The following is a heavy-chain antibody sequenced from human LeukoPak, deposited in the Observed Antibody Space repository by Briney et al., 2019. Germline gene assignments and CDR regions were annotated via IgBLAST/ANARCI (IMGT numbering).Heavy chain of an antibody. CDR2: MSYDGTSE. V-gene: IGHV3-30-3*01. CDR1: GFTFSSYA. D-gene: IGHD5-24*01. J-gene: IGHJ4*02. CDR3: VRDRRDGKNLAYHFDF. Sequence: GSLRLSCAASGFTFSSYAMHWVRQAPGKGLEWVAVMSYDGTSEYYADSVRGRFTISRDHSQNMLHLQMNSLRDEDTALYYCVRDRRDGKNLAYHFDFWGQGTIVTVSS.